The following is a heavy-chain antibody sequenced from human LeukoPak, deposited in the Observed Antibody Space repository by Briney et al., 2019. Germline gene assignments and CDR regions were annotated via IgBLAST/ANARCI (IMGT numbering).Heavy chain of an antibody. D-gene: IGHD2-15*01. CDR3: AKAPVTTCRGAFCYPFDY. Sequence: GGSLRLSCATSGFTLSSYAMSWVRQAPGKGLEWVSAISDTGNTYHADSVKGRFTISRDSSKNTLFLQMNRLRPEDAAVYYCAKAPVTTCRGAFCYPFDYWGLGTLVTVSS. J-gene: IGHJ4*02. CDR2: ISDTGNT. CDR1: GFTLSSYA. V-gene: IGHV3-23*01.